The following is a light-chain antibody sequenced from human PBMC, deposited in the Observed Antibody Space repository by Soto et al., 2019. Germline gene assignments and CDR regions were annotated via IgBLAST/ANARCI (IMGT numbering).Light chain of an antibody. Sequence: EIVLTQSPATLSASPGERATLSCRASQTVSITYLTWYQQKPGQAPRLLIHDASSRATGIPDRFSGSGSGTDFTLTISRLEPEDFAVYYCQQYGGSPRTFGQGTKVDIK. CDR1: QTVSITY. CDR3: QQYGGSPRT. J-gene: IGKJ1*01. V-gene: IGKV3-20*01. CDR2: DAS.